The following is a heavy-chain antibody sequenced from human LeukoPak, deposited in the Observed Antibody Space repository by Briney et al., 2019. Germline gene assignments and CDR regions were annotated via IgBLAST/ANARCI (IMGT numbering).Heavy chain of an antibody. J-gene: IGHJ5*02. D-gene: IGHD3-16*01. Sequence: PGGSLRLSCAASGFTFSSYGMHWVRQAPGKGLEWVAVIWYDGSNKYYADSAKGRFTISRDNSKNTLYLQMNSLRAEDTAVYYCAKDLGKGDLWFDPWGQGTLVTVSS. CDR2: IWYDGSNK. V-gene: IGHV3-33*06. CDR3: AKDLGKGDLWFDP. CDR1: GFTFSSYG.